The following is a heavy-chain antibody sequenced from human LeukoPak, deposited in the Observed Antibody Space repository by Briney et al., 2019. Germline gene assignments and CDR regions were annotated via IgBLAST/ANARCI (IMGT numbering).Heavy chain of an antibody. CDR3: AREIKPGLGEAPAY. CDR2: INYSGST. J-gene: IGHJ4*02. Sequence: PSETLSLTCTVSGGSFSTYYWSWIRQPPGKGLEWIGYINYSGSTTYSPSLKRRVTISVDASKSQFSLKLTSVTAADTAVYYCAREIKPGLGEAPAYWGQGTLVTVSS. CDR1: GGSFSTYY. D-gene: IGHD3-10*01. V-gene: IGHV4-59*01.